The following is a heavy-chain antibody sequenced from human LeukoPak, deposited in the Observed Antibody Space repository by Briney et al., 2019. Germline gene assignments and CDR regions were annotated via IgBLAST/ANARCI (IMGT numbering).Heavy chain of an antibody. CDR1: GGSISSSNW. V-gene: IGHV4-4*02. CDR2: INHSGIT. J-gene: IGHJ3*02. Sequence: SETLSLTCAVSGGSISSSNWWSWVRQPPGKGLEWIGEINHSGITNYNPSLKSRVTISVDTSKNQFSLKLSSVTAADTAVYYCALGGAFDIWGKGTMVTVSS. CDR3: ALGGAFDI. D-gene: IGHD3-16*01.